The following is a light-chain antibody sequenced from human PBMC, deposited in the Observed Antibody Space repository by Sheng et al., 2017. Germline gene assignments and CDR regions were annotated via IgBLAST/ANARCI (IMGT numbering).Light chain of an antibody. CDR1: KLGDEY. V-gene: IGLV3-1*01. Sequence: SYDLTQPPSVSVSPGQTARITCSGDKLGDEYVSWYQQKAGQSPILIMSQDHNRPSVIPERFSGSNSGKIATLVISGTQAMDEADYYCQAWDTRTVIFGGGTKLTVL. CDR3: QAWDTRTVI. J-gene: IGLJ2*01. CDR2: QDH.